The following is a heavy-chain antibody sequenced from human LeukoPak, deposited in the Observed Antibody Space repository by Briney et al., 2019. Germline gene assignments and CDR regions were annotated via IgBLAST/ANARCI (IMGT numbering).Heavy chain of an antibody. CDR1: GFTFSSYA. CDR3: ARPAAGDYYGSGSKKWAFDI. Sequence: GGSLRLSCAASGFTFSSYAMHWVRQAPGKGLEWVAVISYDGSNKYYADSVKGRFTISRDNSKNTLYLQMNSLRAEDTAVYYCARPAAGDYYGSGSKKWAFDIWGQGTMVTVSS. J-gene: IGHJ3*02. V-gene: IGHV3-30-3*01. D-gene: IGHD3-10*01. CDR2: ISYDGSNK.